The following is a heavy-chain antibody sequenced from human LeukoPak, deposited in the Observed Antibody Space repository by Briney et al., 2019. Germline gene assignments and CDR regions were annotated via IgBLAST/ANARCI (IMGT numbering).Heavy chain of an antibody. V-gene: IGHV4-34*01. J-gene: IGHJ5*02. CDR1: GGSFSGYY. D-gene: IGHD7-27*01. CDR3: ARDLGWFDP. CDR2: INHSGST. Sequence: SETLSVTCAVYGGSFSGYYWSWIRQPPGNGLEWIGEINHSGSTNYNPSLKSRVTISVDTSKNQFSLKLSSVTAADTAVYYCARDLGWFDPWGQGTLVTVSS.